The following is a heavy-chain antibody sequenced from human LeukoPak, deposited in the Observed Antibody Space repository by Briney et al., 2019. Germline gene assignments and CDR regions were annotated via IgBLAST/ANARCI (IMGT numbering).Heavy chain of an antibody. V-gene: IGHV3-43*02. CDR1: GFTFDDYA. CDR2: ISGDGGST. D-gene: IGHD2-15*01. Sequence: PGGALRLSCAASGFTFDDYAMHWVRQAPGKGLEWVSLISGDGGSTYYADSVKGRFTISRDNSKNSLYLQMNSLRTEDTALYYCAKGGCSGGSCYLDYWGQGTLVTVSS. CDR3: AKGGCSGGSCYLDY. J-gene: IGHJ4*02.